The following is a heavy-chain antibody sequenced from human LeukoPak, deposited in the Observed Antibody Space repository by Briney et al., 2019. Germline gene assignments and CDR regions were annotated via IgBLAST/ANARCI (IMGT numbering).Heavy chain of an antibody. Sequence: GGSLRLSCAASGFTFSSESMNWVRQAPGKGLEWLSYVSSSSSSIYYADSVKGRFTISRDNAKNSLYLQMSSLRDEDTAVYYCARLSHLRPPAYWGQGTLVTVSS. J-gene: IGHJ4*02. CDR2: VSSSSSSI. CDR1: GFTFSSES. V-gene: IGHV3-48*02. D-gene: IGHD4-17*01. CDR3: ARLSHLRPPAY.